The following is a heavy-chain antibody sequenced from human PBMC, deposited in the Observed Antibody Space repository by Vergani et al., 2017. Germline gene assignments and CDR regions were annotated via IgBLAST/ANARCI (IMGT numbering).Heavy chain of an antibody. V-gene: IGHV3-23*01. D-gene: IGHD6-19*01. J-gene: IGHJ3*01. CDR3: ATVCRSEVAGTFGDFDV. CDR2: LIASGRRT. Sequence: EVQLLESGGDLEQPGGSLRLSCAASGFTFIMHAMSWVRQAPGKGLEWVSTLIASGRRTHYADSVKGRYTISRDKSKNTLFLHMNSLRPEDTAVYYCATVCRSEVAGTFGDFDVWGQGTMVAVSS. CDR1: GFTFIMHA.